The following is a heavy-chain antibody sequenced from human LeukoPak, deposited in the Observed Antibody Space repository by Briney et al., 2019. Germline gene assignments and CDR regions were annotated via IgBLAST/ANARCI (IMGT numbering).Heavy chain of an antibody. V-gene: IGHV1-2*02. CDR2: INPNSGGT. Sequence: ASVKVSCKASGYTFTGYYIHWVRQAPGQGLEWMGWINPNSGGTNYAQKFQGRVTMTRDTSISTAYMELSRLRSDDTAVYYCARVVTTYSYDSSGYFDYWGQGTLVTVSS. J-gene: IGHJ4*02. CDR3: ARVVTTYSYDSSGYFDY. CDR1: GYTFTGYY. D-gene: IGHD3-22*01.